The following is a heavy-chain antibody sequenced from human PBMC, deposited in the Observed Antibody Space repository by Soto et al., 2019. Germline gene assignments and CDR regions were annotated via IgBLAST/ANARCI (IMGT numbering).Heavy chain of an antibody. CDR3: AIVIAAAFDH. Sequence: SETLSLTCAVSGGSFNTYFWSWIRQPPGKGPEWIGEINHSGSTNYNPSLKSRVTISVDTSKNQFSLKLSSVTAADTAVYYCAIVIAAAFDHWGQGALVTVSS. D-gene: IGHD2-15*01. CDR2: INHSGST. V-gene: IGHV4-34*01. J-gene: IGHJ4*02. CDR1: GGSFNTYF.